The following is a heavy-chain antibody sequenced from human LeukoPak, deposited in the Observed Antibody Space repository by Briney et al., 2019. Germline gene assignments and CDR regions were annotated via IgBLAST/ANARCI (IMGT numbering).Heavy chain of an antibody. V-gene: IGHV3-7*01. CDR1: GGSISSHY. Sequence: PSETLSLTCTVSGGSISSHYWSWVRQAPGKGLEWVANIKEDGGDKYYGVSVMGRFTISRDNANNSLFLQMNSLRAEDTAVYYCARHPNYNFDYWGQGTLVTVSS. CDR3: ARHPNYNFDY. J-gene: IGHJ4*02. D-gene: IGHD1-1*01. CDR2: IKEDGGDK.